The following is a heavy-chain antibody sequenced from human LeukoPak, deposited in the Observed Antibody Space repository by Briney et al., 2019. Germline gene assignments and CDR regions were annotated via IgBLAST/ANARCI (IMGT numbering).Heavy chain of an antibody. D-gene: IGHD3-22*01. CDR3: ATVPFGDYYDSSGYFRFDP. CDR2: FDPEDGET. J-gene: IGHJ5*02. Sequence: ASVKVSCKVSGYTLTELSMHWVRQAPGKGLEWMGGFDPEDGETIYAQKFQGRVTMTEDTSTDTAYMELSSLRSEDTAVYYCATVPFGDYYDSSGYFRFDPWGQGTLVTVSS. V-gene: IGHV1-24*01. CDR1: GYTLTELS.